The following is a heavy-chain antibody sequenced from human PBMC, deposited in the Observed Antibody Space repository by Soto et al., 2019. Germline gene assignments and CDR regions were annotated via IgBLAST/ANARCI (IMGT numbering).Heavy chain of an antibody. V-gene: IGHV4-4*02. Sequence: SATLSRTCDVSGGSVSSTNWWSWVRQPPGKGLEWIGEIYHSGSTNYNPSLKSRVTISVDKSKNQFSLKLSSVTAADTAVYYCARDNSGQLYYMDVWGKGTTVTVSS. CDR3: ARDNSGQLYYMDV. D-gene: IGHD1-26*01. CDR2: IYHSGST. J-gene: IGHJ6*03. CDR1: GGSVSSTNW.